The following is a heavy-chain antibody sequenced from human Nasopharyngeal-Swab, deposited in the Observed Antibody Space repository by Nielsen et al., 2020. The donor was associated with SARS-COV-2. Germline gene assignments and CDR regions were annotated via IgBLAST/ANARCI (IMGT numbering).Heavy chain of an antibody. D-gene: IGHD2-2*03. CDR1: GYTFTSYY. V-gene: IGHV1-46*01. CDR2: INPSGGST. CDR3: ARGPPGYCSSTSCSYYYYYMDV. Sequence: ASVKVSCKASGYTFTSYYMHWVRQATGQGLEWMGIINPSGGSTSYAQKFQGRVTMTRDTSTSTVYMELSSLRSEDTAVYYCARGPPGYCSSTSCSYYYYYMDVWGKGTTVTVSS. J-gene: IGHJ6*03.